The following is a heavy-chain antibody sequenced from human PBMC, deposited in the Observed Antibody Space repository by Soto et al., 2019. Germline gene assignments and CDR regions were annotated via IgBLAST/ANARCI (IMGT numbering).Heavy chain of an antibody. CDR3: ARHKAEWLRGPNKYYFDY. D-gene: IGHD5-12*01. J-gene: IGHJ4*02. Sequence: ALETLSLTCAVYGGSFSGYYWSWIRQPPGKGLEWIGEINHSGSTNYNPSLKSRVTISVDTSKNQFSLKLSSVTAADTAVYYCARHKAEWLRGPNKYYFDYWGQGTLVTVSS. CDR2: INHSGST. CDR1: GGSFSGYY. V-gene: IGHV4-34*01.